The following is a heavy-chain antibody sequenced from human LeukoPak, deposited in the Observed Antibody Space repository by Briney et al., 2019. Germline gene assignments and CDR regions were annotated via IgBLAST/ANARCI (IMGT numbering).Heavy chain of an antibody. J-gene: IGHJ4*02. D-gene: IGHD5-18*01. CDR3: VSPRGFSYGYFDY. CDR2: IYYSKNT. Sequence: SETLSLTCAVSGGSISSSSAYWGWIRQPPGKGLEWIGSIYYSKNTYYNPSLKSRVTISADTSKNQFSLTLGSVSATDTAVYYCVSPRGFSYGYFDYWGQGTLVTVSS. CDR1: GGSISSSSAY. V-gene: IGHV4-39*01.